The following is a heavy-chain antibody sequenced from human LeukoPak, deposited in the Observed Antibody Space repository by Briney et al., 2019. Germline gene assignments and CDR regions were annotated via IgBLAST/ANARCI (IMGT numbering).Heavy chain of an antibody. CDR2: INHSGST. Sequence: PSETLSLTCAVYGGSFSGYYWSWIRQPPGKGLEWIGEINHSGSTNYNPSLKSRVTISVDTSKNQFSLKLSSVTAADTAVYYCARHERLYYGSGSYYYPLNWFDPWGQGTLVTVSS. D-gene: IGHD3-10*01. CDR3: ARHERLYYGSGSYYYPLNWFDP. J-gene: IGHJ5*02. CDR1: GGSFSGYY. V-gene: IGHV4-34*01.